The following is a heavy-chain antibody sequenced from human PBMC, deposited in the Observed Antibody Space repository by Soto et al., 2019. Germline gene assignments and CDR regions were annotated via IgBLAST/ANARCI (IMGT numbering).Heavy chain of an antibody. CDR3: ARRRGYSFDY. J-gene: IGHJ4*02. Sequence: SETLSLTCTVSGGSISSYYWSWIRQPPGKGLEWIGYIYYSGSTNYNPSLKSRVTISVDTSKNQFSLKLSSVTAADTAVYYCARRRGYSFDYWGQGTLVTVSS. D-gene: IGHD5-12*01. CDR1: GGSISSYY. CDR2: IYYSGST. V-gene: IGHV4-59*01.